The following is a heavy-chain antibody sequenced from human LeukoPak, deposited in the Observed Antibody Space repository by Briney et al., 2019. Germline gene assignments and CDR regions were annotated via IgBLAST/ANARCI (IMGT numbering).Heavy chain of an antibody. CDR2: IIPIFGTA. CDR1: GGTFSSYA. V-gene: IGHV1-69*05. D-gene: IGHD6-13*01. Sequence: ASVKVSCKASGGTFSSYAISWVRQAPGQGLEWMGRIIPIFGTANYAQKFQGRVTITTDESTSTAYMELSSLRSEDTAVYYCASSSGSWYYFDYWGQGTLVTVSS. CDR3: ASSSGSWYYFDY. J-gene: IGHJ4*02.